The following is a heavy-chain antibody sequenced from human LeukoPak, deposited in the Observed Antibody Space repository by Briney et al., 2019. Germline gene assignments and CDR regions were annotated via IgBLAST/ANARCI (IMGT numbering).Heavy chain of an antibody. J-gene: IGHJ5*02. CDR3: ARGDYYAGGGRNWFDP. CDR1: GASVSTSNW. V-gene: IGHV4-4*02. D-gene: IGHD3-16*01. CDR2: IHHSGST. Sequence: SETLSLTCAVSGASVSTSNWWIWVRQPPGKGLEWIGEIHHSGSTNYNPSLKSRVTLSVDMSKNQISLRLSSVTAADTAVFYCARGDYYAGGGRNWFDPWSQGTLVTVSS.